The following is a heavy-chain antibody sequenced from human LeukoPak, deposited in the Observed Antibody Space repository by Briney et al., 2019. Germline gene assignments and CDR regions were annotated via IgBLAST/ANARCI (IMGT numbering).Heavy chain of an antibody. V-gene: IGHV1-18*01. J-gene: IGHJ6*03. Sequence: ASVKVSCKASGYTFTSYGISWVRQAPGQGLEWMGWISAYNGNTNYAQKLQGRVTMTTDTSTSTAYMELRSLRSDDTAVYYCARARQDIVVVPAPLQRHYMDVWGKGTTVTVSS. D-gene: IGHD2-2*01. CDR3: ARARQDIVVVPAPLQRHYMDV. CDR2: ISAYNGNT. CDR1: GYTFTSYG.